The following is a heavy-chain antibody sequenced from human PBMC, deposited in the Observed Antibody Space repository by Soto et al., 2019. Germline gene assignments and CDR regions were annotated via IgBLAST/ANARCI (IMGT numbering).Heavy chain of an antibody. CDR2: IYYSGST. V-gene: IGHV4-31*03. Sequence: QVQLQETGPGLVKPSQTLSLTCTVSGGSISSGGYYWSWIRQHPGKGLEWIGYIYYSGSTYYNPARKSRVTISVEASKNQCSLKLSAVTAADTAGYYGGRSKGSGYYDPWGQGTLVTVSS. D-gene: IGHD3-22*01. CDR3: GRSKGSGYYDP. J-gene: IGHJ5*02. CDR1: GGSISSGGYY.